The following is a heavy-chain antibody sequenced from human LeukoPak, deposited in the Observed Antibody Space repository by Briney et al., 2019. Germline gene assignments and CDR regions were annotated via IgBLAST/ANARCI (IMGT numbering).Heavy chain of an antibody. J-gene: IGHJ5*02. CDR1: GGTFSSYA. D-gene: IGHD1-1*01. CDR3: ARDPLGNWNDPGWFDP. Sequence: SVKVSCKASGGTFSSYAISWVRQAPGQGLEWMGGIIPIFGTANYAQKFQGRVTITADESTSTAYTELSSLRSEDTAVYYCARDPLGNWNDPGWFDPWGQGTLVTVSS. CDR2: IIPIFGTA. V-gene: IGHV1-69*01.